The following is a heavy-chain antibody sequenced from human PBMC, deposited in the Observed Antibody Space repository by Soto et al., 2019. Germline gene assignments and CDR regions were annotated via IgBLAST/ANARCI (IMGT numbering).Heavy chain of an antibody. Sequence: GGSLRLSCAASGFTFSSYAMHWVRQAPGKGLEWVAVISYDGSNKYYADSVKGRFTISRDNSKNTLYLQMNSLKTEDTAVYYCTTCLFGGYGGVDYWGQGTLVTVSS. D-gene: IGHD3-10*01. V-gene: IGHV3-30-3*01. J-gene: IGHJ4*02. CDR3: TTCLFGGYGGVDY. CDR1: GFTFSSYA. CDR2: ISYDGSNK.